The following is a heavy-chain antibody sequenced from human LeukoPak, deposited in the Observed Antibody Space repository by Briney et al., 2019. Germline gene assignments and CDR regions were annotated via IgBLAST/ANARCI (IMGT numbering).Heavy chain of an antibody. Sequence: ASVKVSCKVSGYTLTQLSMHWVRQAPGKGREWMGGFDPEDGETIYAQKYQGRLTMTEDTSTDTAYMELSSLRSEDTAVYYCATGRTRTPYSSSWYRYYYYMDVWGKGTTVTVSS. CDR3: ATGRTRTPYSSSWYRYYYYMDV. J-gene: IGHJ6*03. D-gene: IGHD6-13*01. CDR2: FDPEDGET. CDR1: GYTLTQLS. V-gene: IGHV1-24*01.